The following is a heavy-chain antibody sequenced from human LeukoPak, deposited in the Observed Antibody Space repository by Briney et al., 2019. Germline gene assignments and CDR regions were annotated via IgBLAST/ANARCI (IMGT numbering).Heavy chain of an antibody. CDR2: ISYDGSNK. CDR3: ARSFSYGSGSYLNSDAFDI. CDR1: GFTFSSYA. J-gene: IGHJ3*02. V-gene: IGHV3-30*04. D-gene: IGHD3-10*01. Sequence: GRSLRPSCAASGFTFSSYAMHWVRQAPGKGLEWVAVISYDGSNKYYADSVKGRFTISRDNSKNTLYLQMNSLRAEDTAVYYCARSFSYGSGSYLNSDAFDIWGQGAMVTVSS.